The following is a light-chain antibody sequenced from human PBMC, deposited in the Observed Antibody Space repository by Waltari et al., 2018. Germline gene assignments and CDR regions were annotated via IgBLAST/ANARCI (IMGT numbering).Light chain of an antibody. CDR1: SATTGAGNE. V-gene: IGLV1-40*01. CDR2: GNP. J-gene: IGLJ1*01. CDR3: QSYDSSGHYV. Sequence: QSVLTQPPSVSGAPGERVTISCTGSSATTGAGNEVHCYQQVPGTAPKLLIYGNPNRPSGVPDRVSGSKFGTSASLAITGLQAEDESDYYCQSYDSSGHYVFGSGTKVTVL.